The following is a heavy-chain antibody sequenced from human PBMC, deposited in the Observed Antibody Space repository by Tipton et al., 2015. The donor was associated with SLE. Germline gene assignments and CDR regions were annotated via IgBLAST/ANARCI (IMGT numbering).Heavy chain of an antibody. CDR3: AVGSSWHRGFDY. J-gene: IGHJ4*02. Sequence: LRLSCAASGFTFSNYYMSWIRQAPGKGLEWIGSIYYSGSTYYNPSLKSRVTISVDTSKNQFSLKLSSVTAADTAVYYCAVGSSWHRGFDYWGQGTLVTVSS. CDR1: GFTFSNYY. CDR2: IYYSGST. V-gene: IGHV4-59*04. D-gene: IGHD6-13*01.